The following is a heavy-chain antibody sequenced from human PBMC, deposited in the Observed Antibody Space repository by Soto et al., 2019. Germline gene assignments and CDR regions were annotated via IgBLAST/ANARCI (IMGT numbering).Heavy chain of an antibody. J-gene: IGHJ6*02. CDR3: ARDEEAGSFLLDCYGIDV. D-gene: IGHD6-13*01. CDR2: ISSSGSTI. Sequence: PGGSLRLSCATSGFTFSSYEMNWVRQAPGKGLEWVSYISSSGSTIYYADSVKGRFTISRDNAKNSLYLQMDSLRAEDTAVYYCARDEEAGSFLLDCYGIDVCGQGTTVTVSS. CDR1: GFTFSSYE. V-gene: IGHV3-48*03.